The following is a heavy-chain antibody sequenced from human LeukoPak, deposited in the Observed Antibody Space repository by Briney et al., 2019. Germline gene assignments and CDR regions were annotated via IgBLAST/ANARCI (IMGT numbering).Heavy chain of an antibody. D-gene: IGHD3-3*01. CDR2: ISSIGGST. CDR3: ARAHSSWSGYYPNYYMDV. J-gene: IGHJ6*03. CDR1: GFTFSSYA. Sequence: GGSLRLSCAASGFTFSSYAMHWVRQAPGKGLEYVSAISSIGGSTYYANSVKGRFTISRDNSKNTLYLQMGSLRAEDMAVYYCARAHSSWSGYYPNYYMDVWGKGTTVTVSS. V-gene: IGHV3-64*01.